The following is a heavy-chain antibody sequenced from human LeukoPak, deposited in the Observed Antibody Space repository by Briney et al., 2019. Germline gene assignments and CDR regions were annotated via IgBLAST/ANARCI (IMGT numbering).Heavy chain of an antibody. V-gene: IGHV3-66*01. CDR2: IYSGGST. CDR3: ARAITMIVVAMGY. CDR1: GFTVSSNY. D-gene: IGHD3-22*01. Sequence: SGGSLRLSCAASGFTVSSNYMSWVRQAPGKGLEGVSVIYSGGSTYYADSVKGRFTISRDNSKNTLYLQMNSLRAEDTAVYYCARAITMIVVAMGYWGQGTLVTVSS. J-gene: IGHJ4*02.